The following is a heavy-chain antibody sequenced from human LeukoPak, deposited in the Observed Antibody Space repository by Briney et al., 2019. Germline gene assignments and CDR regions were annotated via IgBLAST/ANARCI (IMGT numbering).Heavy chain of an antibody. CDR1: GFTFSTYR. J-gene: IGHJ3*01. Sequence: PGGSLRLSCAAAGFTFSTYRIDWVRQAPGEGLKWVSSISRSSNYIYYADSVKGRFTVSRDNAKNSVYLQMNSLRAEDTAMYYCARGRTSYYDSHDAFDVWGQGTLVTVSS. D-gene: IGHD3-22*01. CDR3: ARGRTSYYDSHDAFDV. V-gene: IGHV3-21*01. CDR2: ISRSSNYI.